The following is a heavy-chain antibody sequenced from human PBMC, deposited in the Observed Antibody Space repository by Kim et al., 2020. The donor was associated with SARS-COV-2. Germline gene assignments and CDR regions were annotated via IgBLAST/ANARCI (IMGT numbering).Heavy chain of an antibody. D-gene: IGHD1-26*01. CDR2: ITNSGSSR. Sequence: GGSLRLSCATSGFTFSTYDMNWVRQAPGKGLEWVSFITNSGSSRYYADSVKGRFTISRDNAKNTLFLQMNSLRDEDTALYYCVRDRSGGAFDMWGQGTMVTVSS. J-gene: IGHJ3*02. CDR3: VRDRSGGAFDM. V-gene: IGHV3-48*02. CDR1: GFTFSTYD.